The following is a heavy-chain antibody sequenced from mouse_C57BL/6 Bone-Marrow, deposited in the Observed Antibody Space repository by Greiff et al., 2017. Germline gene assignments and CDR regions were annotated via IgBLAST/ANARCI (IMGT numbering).Heavy chain of an antibody. D-gene: IGHD2-2*01. CDR3: AREGLWLRPYYFGY. CDR1: GYTFTDYY. J-gene: IGHJ2*01. CDR2: IYPGSGNT. Sequence: QVQLQQSGAELVRPGASVKLSCKASGYTFTDYYINWVKQRPGQGLEWIARIYPGSGNTYYNEKFKGKATLTAEKSSSTAYMQLSSLTSEDSAVYFCAREGLWLRPYYFGYWGQGTTLTVSS. V-gene: IGHV1-76*01.